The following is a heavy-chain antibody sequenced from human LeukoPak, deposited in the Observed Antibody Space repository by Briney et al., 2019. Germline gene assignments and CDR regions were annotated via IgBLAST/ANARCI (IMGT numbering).Heavy chain of an antibody. D-gene: IGHD3-3*01. CDR2: ISGYNGNT. CDR1: GYSFTSNG. CDR3: ARGGFTTQAGLDP. V-gene: IGHV1-18*01. Sequence: ASVKVSCKASGYSFTSNGISWVRQAPGQGLEWMGWISGYNGNTNYVRKFQGRVTMTTDTSTSTAYMELRSLRSDATAVYYCARGGFTTQAGLDPWGQGTLVTVSS. J-gene: IGHJ5*02.